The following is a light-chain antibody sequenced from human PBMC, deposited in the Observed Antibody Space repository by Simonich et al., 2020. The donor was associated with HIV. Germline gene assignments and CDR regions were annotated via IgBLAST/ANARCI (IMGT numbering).Light chain of an antibody. CDR2: LDS. J-gene: IGKJ1*01. CDR3: MQALQTPPT. CDR1: QSLLHRNGYNY. Sequence: DIVMTQTPLSLPVTPGEPASISCRSSQSLLHRNGYNYLDWYLQKPGQSPQLLIYLDSNRASGGPDRFSGSGSGTDFTLKISRVEAEDVGVYYCMQALQTPPTFGQGTKVEIK. V-gene: IGKV2-28*01.